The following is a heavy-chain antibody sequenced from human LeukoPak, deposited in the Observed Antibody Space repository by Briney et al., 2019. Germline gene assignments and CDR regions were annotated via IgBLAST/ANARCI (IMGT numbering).Heavy chain of an antibody. CDR2: IYYSGST. CDR3: ARETEQHHSAAFDI. CDR1: GGSISSYY. J-gene: IGHJ3*02. Sequence: SETLSLTCTVSGGSISSYYWSWIRQPPGKGLEWIGYIYYSGSTNYNPSLKSRVTISVDTSQNQFSLQLSSATAAATAVYYCARETEQHHSAAFDIWGQGTMVTVSS. V-gene: IGHV4-59*01. D-gene: IGHD6-13*01.